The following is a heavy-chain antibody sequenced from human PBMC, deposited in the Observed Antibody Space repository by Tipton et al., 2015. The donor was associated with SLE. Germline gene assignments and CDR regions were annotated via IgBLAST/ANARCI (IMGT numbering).Heavy chain of an antibody. CDR2: INYGGST. CDR3: ARDSGYRSAWYEGFAY. Sequence: TLSLTCTVSGGSITSDYWSWIRQSPGKGLEWIGYINYGGSTKYSRSLKSRVTFSVDASNSRFSLDLTSVTAADTAVYFCARDSGYRSAWYEGFAYWGQGTLVTVSS. D-gene: IGHD6-19*01. V-gene: IGHV4-59*01. CDR1: GGSITSDY. J-gene: IGHJ4*02.